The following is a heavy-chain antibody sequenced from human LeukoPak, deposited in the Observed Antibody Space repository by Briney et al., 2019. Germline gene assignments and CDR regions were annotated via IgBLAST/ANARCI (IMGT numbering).Heavy chain of an antibody. Sequence: SETLSLTCSVSGAAISSFFWNWIRQPAGEGLECIGRIYAGGSTNYNPSLKSRVTMSVDTSKSQFSLKLNSVTAADTAVYYCARDGYYGSGAFLDGFDMWGQGTKVTVSS. D-gene: IGHD3-10*01. CDR3: ARDGYYGSGAFLDGFDM. V-gene: IGHV4-4*07. CDR1: GAAISSFF. CDR2: IYAGGST. J-gene: IGHJ3*02.